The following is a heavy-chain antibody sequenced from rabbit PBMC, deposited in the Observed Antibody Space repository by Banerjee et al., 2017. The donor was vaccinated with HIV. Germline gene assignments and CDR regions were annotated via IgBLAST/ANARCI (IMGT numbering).Heavy chain of an antibody. CDR3: ARHASGSGYYYYFNL. Sequence: QEQLVESGGGLVTLGGSLKLSCKASGIDFNSYGISWVRQAPGKGLEWIAYIYPDYNTTDYASWVNGRFTIASDNAQNTVFLQMTSLTAADTATYFCARHASGSGYYYYFNLWGPGTLVTVS. CDR1: GIDFNSYG. CDR2: IYPDYNTT. D-gene: IGHD1-1*01. J-gene: IGHJ4*01. V-gene: IGHV1S47*01.